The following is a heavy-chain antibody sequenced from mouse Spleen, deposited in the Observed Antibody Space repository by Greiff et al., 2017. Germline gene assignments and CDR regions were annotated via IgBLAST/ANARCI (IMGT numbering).Heavy chain of an antibody. V-gene: IGHV14-2*01. J-gene: IGHJ3*01. D-gene: IGHD2-3*01. CDR1: GFNIKDYY. CDR3: ARESDRWLLLAY. CDR2: IDPEDGET. Sequence: EVKLMESGAELVKPGASVKLSCTASGFNIKDYYMHWVKQRTEQGLEWIGRIDPEDGETKYAPKFQGKATITADTSSNTAYLQLSSLTSEDTAVYYCARESDRWLLLAYWGQGTLVTVSA.